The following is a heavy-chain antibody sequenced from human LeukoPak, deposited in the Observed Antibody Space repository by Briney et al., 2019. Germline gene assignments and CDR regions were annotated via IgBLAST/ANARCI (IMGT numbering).Heavy chain of an antibody. D-gene: IGHD3-10*01. CDR3: AKWATLNYGSGSYGTAYYFDY. CDR2: ISGSGGST. J-gene: IGHJ4*02. Sequence: GGSLRLSCAASGFTFSSYAMSWVRPAPGKGLEWVSAISGSGGSTYYADSVKGRFTISRDNSKNTLYLQMNSLRAEDTAVYYCAKWATLNYGSGSYGTAYYFDYWGQGTLVTVSS. CDR1: GFTFSSYA. V-gene: IGHV3-23*01.